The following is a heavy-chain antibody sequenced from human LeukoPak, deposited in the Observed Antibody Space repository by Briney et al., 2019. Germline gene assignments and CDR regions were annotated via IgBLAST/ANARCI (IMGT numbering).Heavy chain of an antibody. CDR1: GFTFDDYG. D-gene: IGHD6-13*01. Sequence: GRSLRLSCAASGFTFDDYGMHWVRQAPGKGLEWVSGISWNRGSIGYADSVKGRFTISRDTAKNSLYLQMNRLRPEDTALYYCAKGGAAADNYWYFDLWGRGTLVTVSS. J-gene: IGHJ2*01. CDR3: AKGGAAADNYWYFDL. V-gene: IGHV3-9*01. CDR2: ISWNRGSI.